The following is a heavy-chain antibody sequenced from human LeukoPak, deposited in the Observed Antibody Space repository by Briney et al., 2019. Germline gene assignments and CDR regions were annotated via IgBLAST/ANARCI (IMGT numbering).Heavy chain of an antibody. V-gene: IGHV1-18*01. J-gene: IGHJ4*02. CDR3: ARDATDAAYTPMNDY. D-gene: IGHD2-15*01. Sequence: ASVKVSSKTSGYTFTNFGISCGRQAPGQGLEWRGWTSAYNGNTNYAQNLRGRVTMIIDRSTSTVYMELRSLRSDDTAVYYCARDATDAAYTPMNDYWGQGTLVTVSS. CDR2: TSAYNGNT. CDR1: GYTFTNFG.